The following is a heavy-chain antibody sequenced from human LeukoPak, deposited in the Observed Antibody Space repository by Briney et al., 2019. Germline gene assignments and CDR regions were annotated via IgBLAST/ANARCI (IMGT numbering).Heavy chain of an antibody. V-gene: IGHV3-21*01. CDR2: IYNSSNHI. CDR1: RHPHSIYN. D-gene: IGHD5-18*01. CDR3: ARSVTTERGYSYGLDY. J-gene: IGHJ4*02. Sequence: GGSLRLSCALCRHPHSIYNMHGARGARGRGGVCVSPIYNSSNHIFYADSVKGRYTIPRENAKTTLYLQMNSLRTEDTAVYYCARSVTTERGYSYGLDYWGQGTLVTVSS.